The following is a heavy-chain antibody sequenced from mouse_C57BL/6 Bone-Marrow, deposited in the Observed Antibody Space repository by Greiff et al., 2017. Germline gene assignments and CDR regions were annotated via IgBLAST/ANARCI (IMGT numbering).Heavy chain of an antibody. D-gene: IGHD1-1*01. CDR3: ARQDYGDY. V-gene: IGHV5-6*01. Sequence: EVQLVESGGDLVKPGGSLKLSCAASGFTLSSYGMSWVRQTPDKRLEWVATISSGGSYTYYPDSVKGRFTISRDNAKNTLYLQMSSLKSEDTAMYYCARQDYGDYWGQGTTLTVSS. CDR1: GFTLSSYG. CDR2: ISSGGSYT. J-gene: IGHJ2*01.